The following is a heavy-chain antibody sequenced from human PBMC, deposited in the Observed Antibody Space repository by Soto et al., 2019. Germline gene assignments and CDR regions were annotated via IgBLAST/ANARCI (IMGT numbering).Heavy chain of an antibody. CDR1: GFTFSSYA. J-gene: IGHJ4*02. CDR3: AKFFVETGGSSGWPWSFHY. CDR2: ISGSGGTT. Sequence: EVQLLESGGGLVQPGRSLRLSCAASGFTFSSYAMSWVRQAPGKGLEWVSAISGSGGTTYYADSVKGRFTISRDNSKKTLFLQMNSVRAEDTAVYYCAKFFVETGGSSGWPWSFHYWGQGTLVTVSS. V-gene: IGHV3-23*01. D-gene: IGHD6-25*01.